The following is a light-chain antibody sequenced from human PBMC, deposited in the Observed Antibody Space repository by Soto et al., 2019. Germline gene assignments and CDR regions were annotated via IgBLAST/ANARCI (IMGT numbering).Light chain of an antibody. J-gene: IGLJ1*01. CDR2: EVS. Sequence: QSVLTQPASVSGSPGQSITISCTGTSSDVGGYNYVSWYQQHPGKAPKLMIYEVSNRPSGVSNRSSGSKSGNTASLTISGLQAEDEADYYCSSYTSSSTRLYVFGTGTKVTV. CDR1: SSDVGGYNY. CDR3: SSYTSSSTRLYV. V-gene: IGLV2-14*01.